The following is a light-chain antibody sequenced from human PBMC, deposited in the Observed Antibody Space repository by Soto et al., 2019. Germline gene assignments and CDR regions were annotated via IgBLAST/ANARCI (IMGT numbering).Light chain of an antibody. Sequence: QSVLTQPPSASGTPGQRVTISCSGSSSNIGSNYVYWYQQLPGTAPKLLIYRNNQRPSGVPDRVSGSKSGTSASLAISGHRYEDESDYYCGAWDDGRSGVVFGGGTKLTVL. J-gene: IGLJ2*01. CDR3: GAWDDGRSGVV. CDR2: RNN. CDR1: SSNIGSNY. V-gene: IGLV1-47*01.